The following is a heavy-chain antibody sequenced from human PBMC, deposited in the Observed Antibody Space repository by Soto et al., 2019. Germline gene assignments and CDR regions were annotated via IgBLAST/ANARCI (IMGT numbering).Heavy chain of an antibody. J-gene: IGHJ6*02. CDR3: AREGAAPYYYYGMDV. Sequence: QVQLQESGPGLVKPSQTLSLTCTVSGGSISSGGYFWSWIRQHPGKGLEWIGFIYYSGSTYYNPSLKTRVIISVDTSKNQFSLTLSSVTAAHTAVYYCAREGAAPYYYYGMDVWGQGTTVTVSS. CDR1: GGSISSGGYF. D-gene: IGHD6-6*01. CDR2: IYYSGST. V-gene: IGHV4-31*03.